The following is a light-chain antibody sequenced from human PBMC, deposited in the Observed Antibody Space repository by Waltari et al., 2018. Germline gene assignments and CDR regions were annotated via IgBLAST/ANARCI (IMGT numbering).Light chain of an antibody. V-gene: IGKV3-20*01. Sequence: EFVLTQSPGTLSLSPGERATLSCRASHYISPKYLAWYQQKPGQAPRLLLHDASSRATDIPDRFSGRGSGTDFTLTINRLEPEDFAVYYCQHYGSAYTFGQGTKLELK. CDR3: QHYGSAYT. CDR2: DAS. CDR1: HYISPKY. J-gene: IGKJ2*01.